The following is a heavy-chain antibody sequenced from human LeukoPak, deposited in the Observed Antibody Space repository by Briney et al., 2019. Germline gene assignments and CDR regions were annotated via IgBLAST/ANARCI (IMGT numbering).Heavy chain of an antibody. Sequence: SVKVSCKASGGTFSSYAISWVRQAPGQGLEWMGGIIPIFGTANYAQKFQGRVTITADKSTSTAYMELSSLRSGDTAVYYCASAILTGYYFDYWGQGTLVTVSS. V-gene: IGHV1-69*06. J-gene: IGHJ4*02. CDR1: GGTFSSYA. CDR3: ASAILTGYYFDY. D-gene: IGHD3-9*01. CDR2: IIPIFGTA.